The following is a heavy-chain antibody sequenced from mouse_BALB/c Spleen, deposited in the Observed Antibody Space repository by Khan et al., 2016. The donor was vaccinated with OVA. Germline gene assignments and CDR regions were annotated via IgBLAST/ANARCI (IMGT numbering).Heavy chain of an antibody. Sequence: QVQLKESGAELAKPGASVKMSCKASGYTFTSYWMHWVKQRPGQGLEWIGYINPSTGYSEYNQKFKDKATLTADKSSSTAYMQLSSLTSDDSAFNYGANDVSSSAWIDYWGQGTLVTVSA. CDR1: GYTFTSYW. D-gene: IGHD1-1*01. V-gene: IGHV1-7*01. J-gene: IGHJ3*01. CDR3: ANDVSSSAWIDY. CDR2: INPSTGYS.